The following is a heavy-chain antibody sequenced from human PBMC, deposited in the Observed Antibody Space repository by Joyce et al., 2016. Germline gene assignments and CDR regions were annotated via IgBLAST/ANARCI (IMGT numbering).Heavy chain of an antibody. Sequence: QVQLQESGPGLVKPSQTLSLTCTVSGGAISSGDYYWSWVRQSPGKCLEWIGYIYFSGSTHRNTSLKSRLTISADTSKNQFSLKVRSVTAADTAVYYCARGNGDFWSGYYNYFDYWGQGILVTVSS. J-gene: IGHJ4*02. CDR1: GGAISSGDYY. CDR3: ARGNGDFWSGYYNYFDY. D-gene: IGHD3-3*01. CDR2: IYFSGST. V-gene: IGHV4-30-4*01.